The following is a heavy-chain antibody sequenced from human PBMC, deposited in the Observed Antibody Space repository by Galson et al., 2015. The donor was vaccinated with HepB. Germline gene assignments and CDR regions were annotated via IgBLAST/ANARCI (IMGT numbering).Heavy chain of an antibody. D-gene: IGHD6-19*01. J-gene: IGHJ4*02. CDR3: ARVSFGEIAVAGAYFDY. V-gene: IGHV4-61*08. CDR2: IYYSGST. Sequence: ETLSLTCTVSGGSISSGGYYWSWIRQHPGKGLEWIGYIYYSGSTNYNPSLKSRVTISVDTSKNQFSLKLSSVTAADTAVYYCARVSFGEIAVAGAYFDYWGQGTLVTVSS. CDR1: GGSISSGGYY.